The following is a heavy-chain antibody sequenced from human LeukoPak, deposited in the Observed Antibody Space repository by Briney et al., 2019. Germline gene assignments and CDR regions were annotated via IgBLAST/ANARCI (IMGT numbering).Heavy chain of an antibody. V-gene: IGHV4-39*07. CDR2: IYYSGTT. Sequence: PSETLSLTCTVSGGSISSGSYYWGWIRQPPGKGLEYIASIYYSGTTYYNPSLKSRVTISVDTSKNQFSLKLSSVTAADTAVYYCARASRFLEWLSPWFDPWGQGTLVTVSS. J-gene: IGHJ5*02. D-gene: IGHD3-3*01. CDR1: GGSISSGSYY. CDR3: ARASRFLEWLSPWFDP.